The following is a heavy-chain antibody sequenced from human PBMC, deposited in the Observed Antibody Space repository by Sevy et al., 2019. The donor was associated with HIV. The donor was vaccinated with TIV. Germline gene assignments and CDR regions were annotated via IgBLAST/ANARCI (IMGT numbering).Heavy chain of an antibody. CDR3: AKGPLLYWFL. J-gene: IGHJ4*02. CDR1: GFTFSSYA. CDR2: ISGSGGST. D-gene: IGHD2-8*02. V-gene: IGHV3-23*01. Sequence: GGSLRLSCAAPGFTFSSYAMSWVRQAPGKGLEWVSTISGSGGSTYYADSVKGRFTISRDNSKNTLYLQMNSLRAEDTAVYYCAKGPLLYWFLWGQGTLVTVSS.